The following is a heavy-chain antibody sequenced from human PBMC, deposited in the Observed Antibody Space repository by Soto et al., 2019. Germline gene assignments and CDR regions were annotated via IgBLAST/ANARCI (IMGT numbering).Heavy chain of an antibody. CDR2: INYSGST. D-gene: IGHD3-10*01. CDR1: GGSISSSSSY. J-gene: IGHJ4*02. Sequence: SETLSLTCTVSGGSISSSSSYWGWIRQPPGKGLEWIGNINYSGSTYYNSSLKSRVTISVDTSKNQFSLKLSSVTAADTAVYYCATHQGYYGSGNYCFDHWGQGTLVTVSS. CDR3: ATHQGYYGSGNYCFDH. V-gene: IGHV4-39*01.